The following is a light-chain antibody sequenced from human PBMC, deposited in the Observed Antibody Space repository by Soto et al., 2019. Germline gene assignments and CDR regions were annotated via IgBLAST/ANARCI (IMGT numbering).Light chain of an antibody. V-gene: IGKV1-39*01. CDR3: QHSYSTPPYT. J-gene: IGKJ2*01. CDR1: QSISSY. CDR2: AAS. Sequence: DIQMTQSPSSLSASVGDRVTITCRASQSISSYLNWYQQKPGKAPKLLIYAASSLQSGVPSRFSGSGSGTDFTLTISSLQPEDFATYYCQHSYSTPPYTFGPGTKLEIK.